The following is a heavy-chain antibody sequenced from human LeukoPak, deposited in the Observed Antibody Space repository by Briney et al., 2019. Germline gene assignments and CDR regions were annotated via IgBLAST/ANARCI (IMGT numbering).Heavy chain of an antibody. D-gene: IGHD2-2*01. CDR1: GFTFTTYA. CDR2: ISGSGGTT. CDR3: AKGIPATGTAVRGYFDC. J-gene: IGHJ4*02. Sequence: GGSLRLSCAASGFTFTTYAMSWVRQAPGRGLEWVSTISGSGGTTYYADSVKGRFTISRDNSKNTLDLQMNNPRAEDTAVYYCAKGIPATGTAVRGYFDCWGQGTLVTVSS. V-gene: IGHV3-23*01.